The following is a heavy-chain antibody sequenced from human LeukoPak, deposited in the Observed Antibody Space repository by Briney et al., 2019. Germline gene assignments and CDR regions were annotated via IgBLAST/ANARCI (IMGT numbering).Heavy chain of an antibody. CDR2: ISAGNGNT. Sequence: ASVKVSCKASGYTFTSYAIHWVRQAPGQRLEWMGWISAGNGNTKYSQNFQGRVTFISNTTATTAFMELSSLRSEDAAVYYCARDSGSGNNDYWGQGTLVTVSS. J-gene: IGHJ4*02. D-gene: IGHD1-26*01. CDR1: GYTFTSYA. CDR3: ARDSGSGNNDY. V-gene: IGHV1-3*01.